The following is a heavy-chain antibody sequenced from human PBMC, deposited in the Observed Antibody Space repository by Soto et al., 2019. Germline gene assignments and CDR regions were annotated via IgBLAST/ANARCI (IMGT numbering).Heavy chain of an antibody. J-gene: IGHJ4*02. Sequence: SXTLSLTCAVYGGSFSGYYWSWIRQPPGKGLEWIGEINHSGSTNYNPSLKSRATISVDTSKNQFSLKLSSVTAADTAVYYCARRQYYSMGAWFDYWGQGTLVTVSS. D-gene: IGHD3-10*01. V-gene: IGHV4-34*01. CDR1: GGSFSGYY. CDR2: INHSGST. CDR3: ARRQYYSMGAWFDY.